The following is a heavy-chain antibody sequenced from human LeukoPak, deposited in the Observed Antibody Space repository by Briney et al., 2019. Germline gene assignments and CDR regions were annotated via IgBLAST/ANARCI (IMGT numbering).Heavy chain of an antibody. J-gene: IGHJ5*02. CDR3: AKSQAPNGRGYSFPFS. V-gene: IGHV3-23*01. CDR1: GFTFSSYA. CDR2: ISGSGGST. Sequence: QPGGSLRLSCAASGFTFSSYAMSWVRQAPGKGLEWVSAISGSGGSTYYADSVKGRFTISRDSSKNTLYLQMNSLRAEDTAVYYCAKSQAPNGRGYSFPFSWGQGTLVTVSS. D-gene: IGHD5-18*01.